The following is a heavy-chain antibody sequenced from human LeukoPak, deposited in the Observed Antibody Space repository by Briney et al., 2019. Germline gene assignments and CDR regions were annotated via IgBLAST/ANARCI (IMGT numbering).Heavy chain of an antibody. CDR1: GFTFSSYA. CDR3: AKGGLLWFREDFDY. V-gene: IGHV3-23*01. J-gene: IGHJ4*02. CDR2: ISGSGSSM. Sequence: GGSLRLSCAASGFTFSSYAMTWVRQAPGKGLEWVSGISGSGSSMYYADSVKGRFTISRDNSKNTLYLQMNSQRAEDTAVYYCAKGGLLWFREDFDYWGQGSLVIVSS. D-gene: IGHD3-10*01.